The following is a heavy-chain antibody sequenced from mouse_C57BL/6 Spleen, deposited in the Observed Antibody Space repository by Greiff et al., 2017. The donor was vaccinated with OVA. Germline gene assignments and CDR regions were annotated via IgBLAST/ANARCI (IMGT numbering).Heavy chain of an antibody. J-gene: IGHJ3*01. D-gene: IGHD2-4*01. V-gene: IGHV1-50*01. CDR2: LDPSDSYT. CDR3: ARGYDYDDGAWFAY. Sequence: VQLQQSGAELVKPGASVKLSCKASGYTFTSYWMQWVKQRPGQGLEWIGELDPSDSYTNYNQKFKGKATLTVDTSSSTAYMQLSSLTSEDSAVYYCARGYDYDDGAWFAYWGQGTLVTVSA. CDR1: GYTFTSYW.